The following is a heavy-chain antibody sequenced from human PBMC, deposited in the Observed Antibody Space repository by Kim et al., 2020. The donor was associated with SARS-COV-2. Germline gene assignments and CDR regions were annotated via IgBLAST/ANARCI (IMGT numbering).Heavy chain of an antibody. J-gene: IGHJ6*02. CDR3: ARATGYGMDV. CDR2: GIT. V-gene: IGHV1-3*01. D-gene: IGHD4-17*01. Sequence: GITHLAQKIKGRVTITRAPSATTAYMELSSLRSEDTSVYYCARATGYGMDVWGQGTTVTVSS.